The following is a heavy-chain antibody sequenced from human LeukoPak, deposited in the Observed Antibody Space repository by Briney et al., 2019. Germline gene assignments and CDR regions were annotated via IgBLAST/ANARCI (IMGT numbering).Heavy chain of an antibody. CDR2: INHSGST. V-gene: IGHV4-34*01. D-gene: IGHD3-10*01. CDR1: GGSISSYY. CDR3: ARVPVAVRTFDY. J-gene: IGHJ4*02. Sequence: PSETLSLTCTVSGGSISSYYWSWIRQPPGKGLEWIGEINHSGSTNYNPSLKSRVTISVDTSKNQFSLKLSSVTAADTAVYYCARVPVAVRTFDYWGQGTLVTVSS.